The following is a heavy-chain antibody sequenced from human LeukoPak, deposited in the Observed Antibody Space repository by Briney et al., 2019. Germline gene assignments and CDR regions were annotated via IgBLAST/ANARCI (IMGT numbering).Heavy chain of an antibody. Sequence: GGSLRLSCAASGFTFSNYGMHWVRQAPGKGLEWVALIWYDGSNKYYADSVRGRFTIPRDNSKNTLYLQMKSLRVEDTAVYYCARAGVGAIYYFDYWGQGTLVTVSS. CDR2: IWYDGSNK. V-gene: IGHV3-33*01. J-gene: IGHJ4*02. CDR3: ARAGVGAIYYFDY. D-gene: IGHD1-26*01. CDR1: GFTFSNYG.